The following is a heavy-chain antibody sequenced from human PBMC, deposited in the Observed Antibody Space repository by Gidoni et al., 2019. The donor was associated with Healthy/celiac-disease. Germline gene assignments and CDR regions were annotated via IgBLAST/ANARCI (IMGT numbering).Heavy chain of an antibody. D-gene: IGHD4-17*01. Sequence: EVQLVASGGGLVKPGWSLRLSCAASGCTFSSYSMNWVRQAPGKGLEWVSSISSSSSYIDYADSVKGRFTISRDNAKNSLYMQMNSLRAEDTAVYYCARGGGDSDYWGQGTLVTVSS. CDR2: ISSSSSYI. CDR1: GCTFSSYS. J-gene: IGHJ4*02. V-gene: IGHV3-21*01. CDR3: ARGGGDSDY.